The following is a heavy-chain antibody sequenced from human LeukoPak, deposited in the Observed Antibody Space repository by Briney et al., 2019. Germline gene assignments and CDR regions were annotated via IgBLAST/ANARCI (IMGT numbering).Heavy chain of an antibody. CDR3: AAAYYDSSGYYRGSDY. Sequence: GASVKVSCKASGGTFSSYAISWVRQAPGQGLEWMGWINPNSGGTNYAQKFQERVTITRDMSTSTAYMELSSLRSEDTAVYYCAAAYYDSSGYYRGSDYWGQGTLVTVSS. V-gene: IGHV1-69*10. D-gene: IGHD3-22*01. J-gene: IGHJ4*02. CDR1: GGTFSSYA. CDR2: INPNSGGT.